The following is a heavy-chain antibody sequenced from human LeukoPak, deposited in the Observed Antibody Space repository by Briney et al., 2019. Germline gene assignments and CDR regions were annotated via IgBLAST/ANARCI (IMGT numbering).Heavy chain of an antibody. V-gene: IGHV4-34*01. CDR3: AVGITILGVAASFDS. CDR1: GAAYNAYY. CDR2: IDHRGTA. Sequence: SETLSLTCAVYGAAYNAYYWSWIRQPPGKGLECIGDIDHRGTATYNPSLKSRLTISADASKNQFSLKLNSVTDADTAVYYCAVGITILGVAASFDSWGQGNLVIVSS. J-gene: IGHJ4*02. D-gene: IGHD3-3*01.